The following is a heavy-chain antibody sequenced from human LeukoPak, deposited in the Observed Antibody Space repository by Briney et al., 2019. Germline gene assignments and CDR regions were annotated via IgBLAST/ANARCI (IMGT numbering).Heavy chain of an antibody. V-gene: IGHV3-21*01. CDR1: GFTFSSYS. CDR2: ISSSSSYI. CDR3: ARWGEYYDILTGYSHFDY. Sequence: PGGSLRLSCAASGFTFSSYSMNWVRQAPGKGLEWVSSISSSSSYIYYADSVKGRFTISRDNAKNSLYLQMNSLRAEDTAVYYCARWGEYYDILTGYSHFDYWGQGTLVTVSS. D-gene: IGHD3-9*01. J-gene: IGHJ4*02.